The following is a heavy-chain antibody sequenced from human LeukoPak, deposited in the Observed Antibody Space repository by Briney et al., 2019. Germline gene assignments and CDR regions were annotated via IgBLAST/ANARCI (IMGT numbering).Heavy chain of an antibody. Sequence: GGSLRLSCAASGFTFSTYGMHWVRQAPGKGLEWVAIIWYDGSNKYYADSVKGRFTISRDNSKNTLYLQMNSLRAEDTAVYYCARVAGVIVVVPAAVTSPPDYWGQGTLVTVSS. CDR2: IWYDGSNK. CDR3: ARVAGVIVVVPAAVTSPPDY. CDR1: GFTFSTYG. V-gene: IGHV3-33*01. J-gene: IGHJ4*02. D-gene: IGHD2-2*01.